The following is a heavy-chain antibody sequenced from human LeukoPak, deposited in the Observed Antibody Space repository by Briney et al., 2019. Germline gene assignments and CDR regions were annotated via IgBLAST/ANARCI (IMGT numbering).Heavy chain of an antibody. J-gene: IGHJ5*02. CDR2: IWYGGSNK. CDR1: GFTFSSYG. Sequence: PGRSLRLSCAASGFTFSSYGMHWVRQAPGKGLEWVAVIWYGGSNKYYADSVKGRFTISRDNSKNTLYLQMNSLRAEDTAVYYCAKDGNRVGSGYFTWGQGTLVTVSS. D-gene: IGHD3-22*01. CDR3: AKDGNRVGSGYFT. V-gene: IGHV3-33*06.